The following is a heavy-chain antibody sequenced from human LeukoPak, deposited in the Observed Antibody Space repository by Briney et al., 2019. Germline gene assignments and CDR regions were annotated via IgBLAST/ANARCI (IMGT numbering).Heavy chain of an antibody. CDR3: ASSPSGYWWNFDC. Sequence: SETLSLTCTVSGGSISSYHWSWIRQPPGKGLEWIGYIYYSGSTNYNPSLKSRVTISVDTSKNQFSLKLTSVTAADTAVYYCASSPSGYWWNFDCWGQGTLVTVSS. J-gene: IGHJ4*02. CDR1: GGSISSYH. D-gene: IGHD3-22*01. V-gene: IGHV4-59*08. CDR2: IYYSGST.